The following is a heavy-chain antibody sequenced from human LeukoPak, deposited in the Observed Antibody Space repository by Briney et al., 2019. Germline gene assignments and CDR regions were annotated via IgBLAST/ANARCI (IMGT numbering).Heavy chain of an antibody. V-gene: IGHV3-23*01. CDR1: GFTFSSYA. Sequence: PGGSLRLSCAASGFTFSSYAMSWVRQAPGKGLEWVSAISGSGGSTYYADSVKGRFTISRDNSKNTLYLQMNSLRAEDTAVYYCARVGPLEVIIVVPAAHYMIDNAFYIWGQGTMVTVSS. J-gene: IGHJ3*02. D-gene: IGHD2-2*01. CDR3: ARVGPLEVIIVVPAAHYMIDNAFYI. CDR2: ISGSGGST.